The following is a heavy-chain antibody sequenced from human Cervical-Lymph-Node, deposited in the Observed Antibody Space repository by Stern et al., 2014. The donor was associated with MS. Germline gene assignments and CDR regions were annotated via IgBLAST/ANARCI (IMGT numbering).Heavy chain of an antibody. CDR2: IYYSGST. J-gene: IGHJ2*01. CDR3: ARRIGYCSGGTCYTYWYFDL. V-gene: IGHV4-59*08. Sequence: VQLVESCPGLVKPSETLSLTCTVSGGSISSYYWSWIRQPPGKGLEWIGYIYYSGSTNYNPSLKSRVTISVAPPKTQSSLKLSSVTAADTAVYYCARRIGYCSGGTCYTYWYFDLWGRGTLVTVSS. CDR1: GGSISSYY. D-gene: IGHD2-15*01.